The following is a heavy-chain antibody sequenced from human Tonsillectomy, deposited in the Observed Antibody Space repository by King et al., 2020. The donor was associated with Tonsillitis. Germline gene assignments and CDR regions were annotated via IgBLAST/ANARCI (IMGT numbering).Heavy chain of an antibody. V-gene: IGHV1-46*01. CDR3: ARDPQDSSGYYYVSGDY. D-gene: IGHD3-22*01. J-gene: IGHJ4*02. CDR1: GYTFTSYY. Sequence: VQLVQSGAEVKKPGASVKVSCKASGYTFTSYYMHWVRQAPGQGLEWMGIINPSGGSTSYAQKFQGRVTMTRDTSTSTVYMELSSLRSEVTAVYYCARDPQDSSGYYYVSGDYWGQGTLVTVSS. CDR2: INPSGGST.